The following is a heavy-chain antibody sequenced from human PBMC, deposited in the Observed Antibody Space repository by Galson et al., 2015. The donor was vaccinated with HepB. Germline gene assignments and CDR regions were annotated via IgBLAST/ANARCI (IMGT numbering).Heavy chain of an antibody. Sequence: LRLSCAASGFTFSSHWMHWVRQAPGKGLVWVSRINAGGSSASYADSAKGRFTISRDNAKNTLYLQMNSLRPEDTAVYYCARGPEASGRYYSGDHWGQGTLVTVSS. CDR2: INAGGSSA. D-gene: IGHD3-10*01. CDR1: GFTFSSHW. V-gene: IGHV3-74*01. CDR3: ARGPEASGRYYSGDH. J-gene: IGHJ4*02.